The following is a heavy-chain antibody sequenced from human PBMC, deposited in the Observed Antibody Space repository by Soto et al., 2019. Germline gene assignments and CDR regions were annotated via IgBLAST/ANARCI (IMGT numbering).Heavy chain of an antibody. CDR1: GYTFTSYA. V-gene: IGHV1-3*01. CDR3: ARELTYYYGSGSYYYYGMDV. CDR2: INAGNGNT. Sequence: QVQLVQSGAEVKKPGASVKVSCKASGYTFTSYAMHWVRQAPGQRLEWMGWINAGNGNTKYSQKFQGRVTITRDTSASTAYMELSSLRSEDTAVYYCARELTYYYGSGSYYYYGMDVWGQGTTVTVSS. J-gene: IGHJ6*02. D-gene: IGHD3-10*01.